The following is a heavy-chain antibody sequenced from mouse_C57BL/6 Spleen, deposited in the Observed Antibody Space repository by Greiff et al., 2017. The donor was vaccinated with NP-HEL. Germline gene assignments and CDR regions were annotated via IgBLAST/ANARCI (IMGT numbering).Heavy chain of an antibody. D-gene: IGHD2-2*01. Sequence: EVQVVESGGGLVKPGGSLKLSCAASGFTFSDYGMHWVRQAPEKGLEWVAYISSGSSTIYYADTVKGRFTISRDNAKNTLFLQMTSLRSEDTAMYYCARRTMVTAPYAMDYWGQGTSVTVSS. CDR1: GFTFSDYG. J-gene: IGHJ4*01. CDR2: ISSGSSTI. V-gene: IGHV5-17*01. CDR3: ARRTMVTAPYAMDY.